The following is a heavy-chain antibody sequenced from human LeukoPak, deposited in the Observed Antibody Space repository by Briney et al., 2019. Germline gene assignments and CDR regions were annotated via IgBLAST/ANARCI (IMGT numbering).Heavy chain of an antibody. D-gene: IGHD3-3*01. CDR3: ARDHRSYYTDY. J-gene: IGHJ4*02. Sequence: GGSLRLSCAASGFTFSSYSMNWVRQAPGKGLEWVSSISSSSSYIYYADSVKGRFTISRDNAKNSLYLQMNSLRAEDTAVYYCARDHRSYYTDYWGQGTLVTVSA. V-gene: IGHV3-21*01. CDR1: GFTFSSYS. CDR2: ISSSSSYI.